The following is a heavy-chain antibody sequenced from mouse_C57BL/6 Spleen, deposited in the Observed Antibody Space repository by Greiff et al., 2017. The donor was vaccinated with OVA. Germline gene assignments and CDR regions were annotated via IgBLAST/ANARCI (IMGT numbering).Heavy chain of an antibody. J-gene: IGHJ1*03. Sequence: VKVVESGAELVRPGASVTLSCKASGYTFTDYEMHWVKQTPVHGLEWIGAIDPETGGTAYNQKFKGKAILTADKSSSTAYMELRSLTSEDSAVYYCTRERATMITTRYFDVWGTGTTVTVSS. CDR2: IDPETGGT. CDR3: TRERATMITTRYFDV. CDR1: GYTFTDYE. D-gene: IGHD2-4*01. V-gene: IGHV1-15*01.